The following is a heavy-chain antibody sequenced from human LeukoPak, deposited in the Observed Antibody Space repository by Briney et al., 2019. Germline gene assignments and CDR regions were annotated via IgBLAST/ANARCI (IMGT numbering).Heavy chain of an antibody. J-gene: IGHJ4*02. D-gene: IGHD3-10*01. V-gene: IGHV4-34*01. CDR2: IYHSGGA. CDR3: ARHGSYCFDS. Sequence: NTSETLSLTCGVSGGSFSISYWSWIRQPPGKGLEWIGQIYHSGGANYNPSLRSRVTISIDTSKNQLSLRLSSVTAADTAVYYCARHGSYCFDSWGQGTLVTVSS. CDR1: GGSFSISY.